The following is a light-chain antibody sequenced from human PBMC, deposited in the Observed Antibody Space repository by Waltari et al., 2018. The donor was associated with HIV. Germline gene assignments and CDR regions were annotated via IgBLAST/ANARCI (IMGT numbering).Light chain of an antibody. V-gene: IGKV1-39*01. Sequence: DIQMTQSPSSLSASVGDRATITCRASQTIDNYLNWYQQKPGKAPKVLIYAASSLQSGVPARFSASGTGTVFTLTINTLQPEDVATYYCQQSYSYPRTFGPGTKVDVK. CDR1: QTIDNY. CDR2: AAS. J-gene: IGKJ3*01. CDR3: QQSYSYPRT.